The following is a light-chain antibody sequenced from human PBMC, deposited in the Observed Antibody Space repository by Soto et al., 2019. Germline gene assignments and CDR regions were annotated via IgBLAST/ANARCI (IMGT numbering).Light chain of an antibody. Sequence: QSALTQPASVSGSPGQSITIYCTGNSSDVGTYNYVSWYQQHPGKAPKLMIYEVSNRPSGVSNRFSGSKSGNTASLTISGLQAEDEADYYCSSYRSSSTWVFGGGTKLTVL. J-gene: IGLJ3*02. CDR3: SSYRSSSTWV. CDR2: EVS. V-gene: IGLV2-14*01. CDR1: SSDVGTYNY.